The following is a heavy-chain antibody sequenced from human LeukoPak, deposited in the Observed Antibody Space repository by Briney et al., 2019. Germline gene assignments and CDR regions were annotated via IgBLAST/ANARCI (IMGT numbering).Heavy chain of an antibody. CDR1: GYTFSGYY. Sequence: ASVKVSCKASGYTFSGYYIHWVRQAPGQGLEWMGWINPNSGGTKYAQKFQGRVTMTRDTSISTAYMELSSLRSEDTAVYYCARGRRRDGYNYPGYWGQGTLVTVSS. CDR3: ARGRRRDGYNYPGY. CDR2: INPNSGGT. D-gene: IGHD5-24*01. J-gene: IGHJ4*02. V-gene: IGHV1-2*02.